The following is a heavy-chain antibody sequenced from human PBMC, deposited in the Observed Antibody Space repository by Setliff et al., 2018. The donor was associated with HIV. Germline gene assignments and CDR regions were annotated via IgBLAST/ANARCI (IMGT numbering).Heavy chain of an antibody. D-gene: IGHD3-10*01. CDR1: GGSFNDYY. CDR2: VDHSGST. CDR3: ARGLNYYGSGSYLPLGY. V-gene: IGHV4-34*01. J-gene: IGHJ4*02. Sequence: SETLSLTCAVYGGSFNDYYWTWIRQPPGKGLEWIGEVDHSGSTKYHASLKSRVTISIDTSKNQIPLKLSSVTAADTAVYYCARGLNYYGSGSYLPLGYWGLGTLVTVSS.